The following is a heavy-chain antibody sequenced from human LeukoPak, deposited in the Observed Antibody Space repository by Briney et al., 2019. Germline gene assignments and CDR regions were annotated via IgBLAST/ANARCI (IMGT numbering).Heavy chain of an antibody. Sequence: SETLSLTCAVYGGSFSGYYWSWIRQPPGKGLEWIGEINHSGSTNYNPSLKSRVTISVDTSKNQFSLKLSSVTAADTAVYYCARDSYGAAPGGWGQGTLVTVSS. CDR2: INHSGST. D-gene: IGHD2-8*02. CDR3: ARDSYGAAPGG. CDR1: GGSFSGYY. V-gene: IGHV4-34*01. J-gene: IGHJ4*02.